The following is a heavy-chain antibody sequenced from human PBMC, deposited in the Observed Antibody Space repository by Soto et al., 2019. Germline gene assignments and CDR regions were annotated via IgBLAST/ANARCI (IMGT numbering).Heavy chain of an antibody. D-gene: IGHD1-20*01. CDR1: GLSFRNYW. CDR3: AGFGYDWNGWD. CDR2: INTDGTYT. V-gene: IGHV3-74*01. J-gene: IGHJ4*02. Sequence: EMQLVESGGGLVQPGGSLRLSCVASGLSFRNYWVHWVRQAPGKGLEWVSRINTDGTYTSNADPVKGRFTISRHNAKNTLYLQMNSLRVEDTAVYFCAGFGYDWNGWDWGPGTLVTVSS.